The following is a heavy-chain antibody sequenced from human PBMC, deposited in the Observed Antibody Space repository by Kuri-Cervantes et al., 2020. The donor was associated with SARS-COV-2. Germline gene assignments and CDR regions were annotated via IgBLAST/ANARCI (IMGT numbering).Heavy chain of an antibody. D-gene: IGHD2-21*01. CDR1: GYTFTSYG. CDR2: VKTNSGNT. J-gene: IGHJ4*02. Sequence: ASVKVSCKASGYTFTSYGINWVRQATGQGLEWMGMVKTNSGNTLYAQFFQGRVTMTRDTSTSTVYMELSSLTSEDTAIYYCYCAPKEGFDSWGQGTLVTVSS. V-gene: IGHV1-8*02. CDR3: YCAPKEGFDS.